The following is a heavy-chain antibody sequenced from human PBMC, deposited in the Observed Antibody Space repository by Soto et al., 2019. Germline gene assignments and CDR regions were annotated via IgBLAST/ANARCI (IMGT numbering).Heavy chain of an antibody. V-gene: IGHV3-23*01. J-gene: IGHJ4*02. Sequence: EVQLLESGGGLVQPGGSLRLSCAASGFTFSSYAMSWVRQAPGKGLEWVSAISGSGGSTYYADSVKGRFTISRDNSKNTLYLEMNSLRAEDKAVYYCAKGSGWAGSFDYWGQGTLVTVSS. D-gene: IGHD3-10*01. CDR3: AKGSGWAGSFDY. CDR1: GFTFSSYA. CDR2: ISGSGGST.